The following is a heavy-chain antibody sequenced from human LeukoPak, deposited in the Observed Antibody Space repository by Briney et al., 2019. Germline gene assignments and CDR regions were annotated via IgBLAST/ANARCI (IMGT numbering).Heavy chain of an antibody. CDR2: IYYSGRT. CDR3: ARASVTYYYYYYMDV. V-gene: IGHV4-59*01. CDR1: GDSISSYY. J-gene: IGHJ6*03. Sequence: PSETLSLTCTVSGDSISSYYWNWIRQPPGKGLEWIGYIYYSGRTKYSPSLKSRVTISVDTSKNQFSLKLSSVTAADTAVYYCARASVTYYYYYYMDVWGKGTTVTVSS. D-gene: IGHD4-11*01.